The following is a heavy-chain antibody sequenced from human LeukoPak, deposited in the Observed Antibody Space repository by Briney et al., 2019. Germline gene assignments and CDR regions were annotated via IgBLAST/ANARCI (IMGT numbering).Heavy chain of an antibody. J-gene: IGHJ4*02. CDR3: ARGRGFGELSLEYYFDY. CDR2: ISAYNGNT. V-gene: IGHV1-18*04. D-gene: IGHD3-10*01. Sequence: GASVKVSCKASGYTFTSYGISWVRQAPGQGLEWMGWISAYNGNTNYAQKLQSRVTMTTDTSTSTAYMELRSLRSDDTAVYYCARGRGFGELSLEYYFDYWGQGTLVTVSS. CDR1: GYTFTSYG.